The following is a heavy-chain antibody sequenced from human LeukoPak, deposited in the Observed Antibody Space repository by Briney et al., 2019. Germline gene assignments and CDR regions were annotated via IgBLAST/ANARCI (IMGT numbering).Heavy chain of an antibody. Sequence: SGRSLRLSCAASGFAFSTYAMHWVRQAPGKGLEWVAVISYDGRYKYYADSVKGRFTISRDNSKNTLHLQMNSLRAEDTAVYYCARDPEGGYMQYYFDYWGQGTLVTVSS. V-gene: IGHV3-30*04. J-gene: IGHJ4*02. CDR2: ISYDGRYK. CDR3: ARDPEGGYMQYYFDY. CDR1: GFAFSTYA. D-gene: IGHD5-12*01.